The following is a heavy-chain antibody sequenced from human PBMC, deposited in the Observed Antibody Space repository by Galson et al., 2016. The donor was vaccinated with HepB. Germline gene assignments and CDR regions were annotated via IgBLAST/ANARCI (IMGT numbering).Heavy chain of an antibody. CDR1: GFTFSSYG. D-gene: IGHD3-22*01. CDR2: IRHDGSKK. Sequence: SLRLSCAASGFTFSSYGMHWVRQAPGKGLEWVAFIRHDGSKKLHADPVRGRVTISRDNFKNTLYLQMDSLRVEDTAFYYCAGDPPQASGGHYSLDLWGQGTLVTVSS. CDR3: AGDPPQASGGHYSLDL. J-gene: IGHJ5*02. V-gene: IGHV3-33*01.